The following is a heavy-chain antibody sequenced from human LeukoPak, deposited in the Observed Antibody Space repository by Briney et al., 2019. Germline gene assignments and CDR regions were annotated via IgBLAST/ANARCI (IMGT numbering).Heavy chain of an antibody. CDR2: ISGDNGNT. CDR1: GYTFTSYG. D-gene: IGHD1-26*01. J-gene: IGHJ4*02. V-gene: IGHV1-18*01. Sequence: ASVKVSCKASGYTFTSYGISWVRQAPGQGLEWMGWISGDNGNTNYAQNLQGRVTMTTDTSTSTPYMELRSLRYDDTAVYYCARDRYGVRSGSCDXWGQGTLVTVXX. CDR3: ARDRYGVRSGSCDX.